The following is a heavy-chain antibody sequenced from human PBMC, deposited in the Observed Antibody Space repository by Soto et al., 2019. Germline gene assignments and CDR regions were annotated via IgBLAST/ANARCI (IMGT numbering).Heavy chain of an antibody. Sequence: QVQLVQSGAEVKKPGSSVKGSCKASGCTFSSYAISWVRQAPGQGLEWMGGIIPIFGTANYEQKFQGRVTIPADESTSTAYMERSSLRSEDTVVYYCARAGDIVATMTNVDYSGQGTLVAVAS. CDR2: IIPIFGTA. V-gene: IGHV1-69*01. CDR3: ARAGDIVATMTNVDY. CDR1: GCTFSSYA. J-gene: IGHJ4*02. D-gene: IGHD5-12*01.